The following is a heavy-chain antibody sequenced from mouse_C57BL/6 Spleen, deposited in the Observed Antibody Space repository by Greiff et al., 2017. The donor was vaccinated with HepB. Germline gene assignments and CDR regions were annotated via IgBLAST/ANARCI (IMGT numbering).Heavy chain of an antibody. D-gene: IGHD2-1*01. CDR1: EYEFPSHD. V-gene: IGHV5-2*01. J-gene: IGHJ4*01. Sequence: EVKLMESGGGLVQPGESLKLSCESNEYEFPSHDMSWVRKTPEKRLELVAAINSDGGSTYYPDTMERRFIISRDNTKKTLYLQMSSLRSEDTALYYCASYGNYVRAMDYWGQGTSVTVAS. CDR2: INSDGGST. CDR3: ASYGNYVRAMDY.